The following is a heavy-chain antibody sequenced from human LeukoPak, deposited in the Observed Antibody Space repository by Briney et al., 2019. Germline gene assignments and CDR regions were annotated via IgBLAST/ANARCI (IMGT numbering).Heavy chain of an antibody. J-gene: IGHJ4*02. CDR1: GFTFSSYW. Sequence: GGSLRLSCAASGFTFSSYWMSWVRQAPGKGLEWVANMKQDGSEKYYVDSVRGRFTISRDNALHSVSLQMNSLRAEDTAVYYCTRPYCSAGSCYSWGQGTQVIVSS. D-gene: IGHD2-15*01. CDR3: TRPYCSAGSCYS. CDR2: MKQDGSEK. V-gene: IGHV3-7*01.